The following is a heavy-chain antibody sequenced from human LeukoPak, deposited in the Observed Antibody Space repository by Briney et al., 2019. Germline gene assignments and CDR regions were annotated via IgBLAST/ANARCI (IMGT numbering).Heavy chain of an antibody. CDR2: IWYDGSNK. CDR3: ARDKPPPYYYDSSGIFDY. CDR1: GFTFSSYG. J-gene: IGHJ4*02. V-gene: IGHV3-33*01. Sequence: PGRSLRLSCAASGFTFSSYGMHWVRQAPGKGLEWVAVIWYDGSNKYYADSVKGRFTISRDSSKNTLYLQMNSLRAEDTAVYYCARDKPPPYYYDSSGIFDYWGQGTLVTVSS. D-gene: IGHD3-22*01.